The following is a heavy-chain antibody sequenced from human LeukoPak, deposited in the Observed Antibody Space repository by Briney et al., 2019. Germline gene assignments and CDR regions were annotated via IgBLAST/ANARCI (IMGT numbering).Heavy chain of an antibody. J-gene: IGHJ4*02. D-gene: IGHD3-16*02. CDR3: AKDIVEAGLFFDY. V-gene: IGHV3-48*01. CDR1: GFTFSDYS. Sequence: GGSLRLSCVASGFTFSDYSMNWVRQAPGKGLEDISYISSDRKTTSYADSVKGRFTISRDNAKNSLYLQMNSLRVEDTAVYYCAKDIVEAGLFFDYWGQGTLVTVSS. CDR2: ISSDRKTT.